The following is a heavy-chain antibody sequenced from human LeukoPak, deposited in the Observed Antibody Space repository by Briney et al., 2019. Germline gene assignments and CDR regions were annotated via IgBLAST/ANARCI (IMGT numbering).Heavy chain of an antibody. CDR1: GFTFSSYG. V-gene: IGHV3-30*18. CDR3: AKDWLAYFDY. CDR2: ISYDGSNK. J-gene: IGHJ4*02. Sequence: GGPLRLSCAASGFTFSSYGMHWVRQAPGKGLEWVAVISYDGSNKYYADSVKGRFTISRDNSKNTLYLQMNSLRAEDTAVYYCAKDWLAYFDYWGQGTLVTVSS. D-gene: IGHD3-10*01.